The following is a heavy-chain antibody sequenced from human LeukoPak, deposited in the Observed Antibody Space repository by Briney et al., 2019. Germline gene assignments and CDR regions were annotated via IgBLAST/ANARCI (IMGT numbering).Heavy chain of an antibody. D-gene: IGHD3-22*01. CDR3: ARGITMIVELYYFDY. V-gene: IGHV3-23*01. CDR2: ISGSGGAT. Sequence: GGSLRLSCAASGFTVSSNYMTWVRQAPGKGLEWVSIISGSGGATYYADSVKGRFTISRDNSKNTLYLQMNSLIAEDTAVYYCARGITMIVELYYFDYWGQGTLVTVSS. CDR1: GFTVSSNY. J-gene: IGHJ4*02.